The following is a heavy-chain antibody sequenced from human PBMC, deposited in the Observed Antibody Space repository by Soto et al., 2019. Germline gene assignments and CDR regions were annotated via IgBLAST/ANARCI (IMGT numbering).Heavy chain of an antibody. V-gene: IGHV3-23*01. CDR1: GFTFSDYA. D-gene: IGHD2-8*01. CDR2: FSGNDGST. Sequence: GGSLRLSCAASGFTFSDYAMGWVRQAPGKGLQWVSSFSGNDGSTYYSDSVKGRFTISRDNSKNTLYLHLSSLRAEDTAIYYCAKAHHPGVTGLFDFWGRGTLVTVSS. J-gene: IGHJ4*02. CDR3: AKAHHPGVTGLFDF.